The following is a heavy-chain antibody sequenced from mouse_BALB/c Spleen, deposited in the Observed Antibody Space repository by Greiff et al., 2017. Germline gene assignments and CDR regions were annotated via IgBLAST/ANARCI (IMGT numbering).Heavy chain of an antibody. CDR1: GFTFSDYY. CDR3: ARGPYYYGSSLYAMDY. J-gene: IGHJ4*01. V-gene: IGHV5-4*02. D-gene: IGHD1-1*01. Sequence: EVKLVESGGGLVKPGGSLKLSCAASGFTFSDYYMYWVRQTPEKRLEWVATISDGGSYTYYPDSVKGRFTISRDNAKNNLYLQMSSLKSEDTAMYYCARGPYYYGSSLYAMDYWGQGTSVTVSS. CDR2: ISDGGSYT.